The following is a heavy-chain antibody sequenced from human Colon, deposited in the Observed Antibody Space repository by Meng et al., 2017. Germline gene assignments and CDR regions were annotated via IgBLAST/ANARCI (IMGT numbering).Heavy chain of an antibody. CDR2: INGDGSST. D-gene: IGHD5-12*01. CDR1: GFTFSSHW. J-gene: IGHJ4*02. V-gene: IGHV3-74*01. Sequence: GGSLRLSCAASGFTFSSHWMHWVRQPPGQGLEWVSHINGDGSSTGYADSVKGRFTISRDNAKNTLYLQVNSLRGEDTAVYYCTRDFDSGYGFWGQGTLVTVSS. CDR3: TRDFDSGYGF.